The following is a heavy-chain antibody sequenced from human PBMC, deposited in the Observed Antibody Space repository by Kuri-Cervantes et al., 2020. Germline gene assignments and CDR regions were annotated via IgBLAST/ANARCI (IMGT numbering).Heavy chain of an antibody. CDR1: GFTFSSYG. CDR2: IRYDGSNK. D-gene: IGHD5-12*01. V-gene: IGHV3-30*02. CDR3: AKAASIVATTYYDY. Sequence: GGSLRLSCAASGFTFSSYGMHWVRQAPGKGLGWVAFIRYDGSNKYYADSVKGRFTISRDNSKNTLYLQMNSLRAEDTAVYYCAKAASIVATTYYDYWGQGTLVTVSS. J-gene: IGHJ4*02.